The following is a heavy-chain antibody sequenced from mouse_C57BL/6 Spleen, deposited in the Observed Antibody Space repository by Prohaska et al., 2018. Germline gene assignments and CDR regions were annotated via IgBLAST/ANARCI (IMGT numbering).Heavy chain of an antibody. CDR2: IRNKGNNHAT. J-gene: IGHJ2*01. CDR3: LSGNYFDY. CDR1: GFTFSDDW. D-gene: IGHD4-1*01. V-gene: IGHV6-6*01. Sequence: VKLEESRGGLVHSGGSMKLSCAASGFTFSDDWMYWVRQSPAKGLEWDAEIRNKGNNHATYYVESVKGRFTISRDDSKSSVYLQMNSLRAEYTGIYYCLSGNYFDYWGQGTTLTVSS.